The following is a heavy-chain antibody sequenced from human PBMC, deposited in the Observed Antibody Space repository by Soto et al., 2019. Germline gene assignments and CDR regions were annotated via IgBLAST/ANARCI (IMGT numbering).Heavy chain of an antibody. V-gene: IGHV3-23*01. CDR3: VRGVAPAGYYYYGMNV. CDR1: GFSLGSSG. CDR2: ISGSGGNA. Sequence: PGGSLRLSCAASGFSLGSSGMSWVRQAPGKGLEWVSSISGSGGNAYNADSVKGRFTISRDNSKNTLYVEMRSLRAEDTAVYSCVRGVAPAGYYYYGMNVWGQGTTVSVSS. J-gene: IGHJ6*02. D-gene: IGHD2-2*01.